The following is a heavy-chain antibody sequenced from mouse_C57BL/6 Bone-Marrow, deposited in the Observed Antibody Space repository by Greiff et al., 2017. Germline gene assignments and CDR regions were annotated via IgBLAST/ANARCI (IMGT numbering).Heavy chain of an antibody. CDR1: GFTFSDYG. J-gene: IGHJ3*01. V-gene: IGHV5-17*01. D-gene: IGHD6-2*01. CDR2: ISSGSSTI. Sequence: EVQVVESGGGLVKPGGSLKLSCAASGFTFSDYGMHWVRQAPEKGLEWVAYISSGSSTIYYADTVKGRFTISRDNAKNTLFLQMTSLRSEDTAMYYCARSLAWFAYWGQGTLVTVSA. CDR3: ARSLAWFAY.